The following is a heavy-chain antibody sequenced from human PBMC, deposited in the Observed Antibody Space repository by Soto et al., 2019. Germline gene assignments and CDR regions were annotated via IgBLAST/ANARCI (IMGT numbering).Heavy chain of an antibody. V-gene: IGHV4-31*03. CDR2: IYSSGNS. Sequence: QVQLQESGPGLVKPSQTLSLTYSVSGASISRDDYYWSWIRQHPGKGLEWIAYIYSSGNSYYNPSLSGRVAISLDTSKNQFSLRLSSVTAADTGVYYCASALTGDYVGFDYWGQGTPATVSS. CDR3: ASALTGDYVGFDY. J-gene: IGHJ4*02. CDR1: GASISRDDYY. D-gene: IGHD3-9*01.